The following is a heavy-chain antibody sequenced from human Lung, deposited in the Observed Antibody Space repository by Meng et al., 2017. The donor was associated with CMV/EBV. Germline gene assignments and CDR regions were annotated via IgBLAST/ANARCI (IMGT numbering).Heavy chain of an antibody. J-gene: IGHJ6*02. V-gene: IGHV4-59*01. D-gene: IGHD3-3*01. Sequence: LXCTVSGGSISSYDWSWIRQPPGKGLEWMGYIYYSESTNYNPSLNSRVTISVVTSKNQFSLKLSSVTAADTAVYFCVRVSGYYYYGMDVWGQGTTVTVSS. CDR3: VRVSGYYYYGMDV. CDR1: GGSISSYD. CDR2: IYYSEST.